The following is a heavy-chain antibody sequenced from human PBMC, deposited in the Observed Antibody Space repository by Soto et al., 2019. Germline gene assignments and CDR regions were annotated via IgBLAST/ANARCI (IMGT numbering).Heavy chain of an antibody. Sequence: PGGSLRLSCAASCFTFSNSEMHCVRQAPGKGLEWVSCITTSASTKSYADCVRGRLTISRDNAKNSLYLHMNSLRVEDTAVYYCARDSPYSSGSFDHGGHGTLVTGSS. CDR1: CFTFSNSE. D-gene: IGHD6-19*01. V-gene: IGHV3-48*03. J-gene: IGHJ4*01. CDR2: ITTSASTK. CDR3: ARDSPYSSGSFDH.